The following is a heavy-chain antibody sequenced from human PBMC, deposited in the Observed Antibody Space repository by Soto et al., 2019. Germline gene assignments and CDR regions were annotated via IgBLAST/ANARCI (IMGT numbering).Heavy chain of an antibody. Sequence: QVQLVESGGGVVQPGRSLRLSSAASGFTFSSYGMHWVRQAPGKGLEWVAVISYDGSNKYYADSVKGRFTISRDNSKNTLYLQMNSLRAEDTAVYYCATEYYYDSSGYYSIYYGMDVWGQGTTVTVSS. CDR1: GFTFSSYG. J-gene: IGHJ6*02. CDR3: ATEYYYDSSGYYSIYYGMDV. CDR2: ISYDGSNK. V-gene: IGHV3-30*03. D-gene: IGHD3-22*01.